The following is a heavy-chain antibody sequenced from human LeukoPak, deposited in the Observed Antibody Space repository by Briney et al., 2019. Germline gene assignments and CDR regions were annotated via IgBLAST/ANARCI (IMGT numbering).Heavy chain of an antibody. D-gene: IGHD3-10*01. CDR1: GYTFTGYH. Sequence: ASVKVSCKASGYTFTGYHMRWVRQAPGQGLEWMGWINPNSGGTNYAQKFQGRVTMTRDTSITTAYMELSRLRSDDTAVYYCARDRGDWDAFDIWGQGTMVTVSS. J-gene: IGHJ3*02. V-gene: IGHV1-2*02. CDR2: INPNSGGT. CDR3: ARDRGDWDAFDI.